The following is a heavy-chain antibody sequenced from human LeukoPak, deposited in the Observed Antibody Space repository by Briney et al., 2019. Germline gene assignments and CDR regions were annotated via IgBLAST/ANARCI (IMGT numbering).Heavy chain of an antibody. Sequence: SQTLSLTCTVSGGSISSGGYYWSWIRQPPGKGLEWIGEINHSGSTNYNPSLKSRVTISVDTSKNQFSLKLSSVTAADTAVYYCARGRYCSGGSCHFDYWGQGTLVTVSS. V-gene: IGHV4-31*03. CDR3: ARGRYCSGGSCHFDY. D-gene: IGHD2-15*01. J-gene: IGHJ4*02. CDR1: GGSISSGGYY. CDR2: INHSGST.